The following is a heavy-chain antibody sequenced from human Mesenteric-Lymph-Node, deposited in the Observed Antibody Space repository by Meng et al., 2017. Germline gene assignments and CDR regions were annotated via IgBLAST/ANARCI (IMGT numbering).Heavy chain of an antibody. CDR1: GGSISSYY. CDR2: IYTSGST. Sequence: SETLSLTCTVSGGSISSYYWSWIRQPAGKGLEWIGRIYTSGSTNYNPSLKSRVTMSVDTSKNQFSLKLSSVTAADTAVYYCARDRNTMVRGVGFYYYGMDVWGQGTTVTGAS. V-gene: IGHV4-4*07. J-gene: IGHJ6*02. D-gene: IGHD3-10*01. CDR3: ARDRNTMVRGVGFYYYGMDV.